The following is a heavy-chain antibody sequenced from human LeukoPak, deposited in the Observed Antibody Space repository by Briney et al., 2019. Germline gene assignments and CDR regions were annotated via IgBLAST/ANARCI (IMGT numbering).Heavy chain of an antibody. CDR1: GGSLNNYY. Sequence: PSETLSLTCTVSGGSLNNYYWSWIRQPLGKALEWIGYIYYSGSTNYNPSLKSRVTISVDTSKNQFSLKLNSVTAADTALYYCARVDDWNALEYWGQGTLVTVSS. V-gene: IGHV4-59*01. J-gene: IGHJ4*02. D-gene: IGHD1-1*01. CDR2: IYYSGST. CDR3: ARVDDWNALEY.